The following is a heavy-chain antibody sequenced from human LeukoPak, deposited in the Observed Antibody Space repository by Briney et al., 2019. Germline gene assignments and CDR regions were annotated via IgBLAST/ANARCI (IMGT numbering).Heavy chain of an antibody. CDR2: IGGSGGST. J-gene: IGHJ4*02. CDR1: GFTFSSCA. CDR3: AKVETAAAAALRGFDY. V-gene: IGHV3-23*01. D-gene: IGHD6-13*01. Sequence: GGSLRLSCAASGFTFSSCAMSWVRQAPGKGLEWVSSIGGSGGSTYYADSVKGRFTISRDNSKNTLYLQMNSLRAEDTAVYYCAKVETAAAAALRGFDYWGQGTLVTVSS.